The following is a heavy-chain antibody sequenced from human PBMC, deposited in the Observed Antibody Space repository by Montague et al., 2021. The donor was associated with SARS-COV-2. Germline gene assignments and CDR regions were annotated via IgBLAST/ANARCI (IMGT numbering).Heavy chain of an antibody. V-gene: IGHV4-59*12. CDR3: ARDKKRLWFGEVLFID. Sequence: SETLSLTCTVSGGSISSYFWSWIRQPPGKGLEWIGYIYYSGSTNYNPSLKSRVTISVDTSKNQFSLKLSSVTAADTAVYYCARDKKRLWFGEVLFIDWGQGTLVTVSS. CDR1: GGSISSYF. CDR2: IYYSGST. D-gene: IGHD3-10*01. J-gene: IGHJ4*02.